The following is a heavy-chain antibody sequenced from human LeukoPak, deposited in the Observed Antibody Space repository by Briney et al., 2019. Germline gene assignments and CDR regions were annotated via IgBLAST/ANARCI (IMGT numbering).Heavy chain of an antibody. CDR1: GYTFTGYY. Sequence: GASVKVSCKASGYTFTGYYMHWVRQAPGQGLEWMGWINAGNGNTKYSQKFQDRVIITRNTSASTAYLELSSLRSEDTAVYYCARARSDWSGNDYWGQGTLVTVSS. D-gene: IGHD3-3*01. J-gene: IGHJ4*02. CDR3: ARARSDWSGNDY. V-gene: IGHV1-3*01. CDR2: INAGNGNT.